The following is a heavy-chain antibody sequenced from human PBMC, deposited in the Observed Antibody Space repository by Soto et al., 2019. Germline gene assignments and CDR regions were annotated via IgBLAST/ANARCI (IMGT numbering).Heavy chain of an antibody. D-gene: IGHD2-2*01. J-gene: IGHJ6*02. V-gene: IGHV1-69*01. Sequence: QVQLVQSGAEGKKPGSSVKVSCTASGGTFSSDALRWVRQSPGPGLEWMGGIIPISDTTNYAQKFQGRVTITADESTGTAYMELSSLRSEDTAVYYCARSQGSSTSLEIYYYYYYGMDVWGQGTTVTVSS. CDR3: ARSQGSSTSLEIYYYYYYGMDV. CDR2: IIPISDTT. CDR1: GGTFSSDA.